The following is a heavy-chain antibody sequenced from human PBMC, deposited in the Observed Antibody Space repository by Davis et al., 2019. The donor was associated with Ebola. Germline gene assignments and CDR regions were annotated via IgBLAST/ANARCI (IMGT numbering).Heavy chain of an antibody. Sequence: SETLSLTCSVSGGSISSGTYYWGWVRQPPGKGLEWIGSIYSIGRTYYSSSLKGRVTILLETSKNQFALKLRSVTAADTAVYFCARDRHDSGAFGFWGQGTLVTVSS. D-gene: IGHD3-22*01. V-gene: IGHV4-39*06. CDR3: ARDRHDSGAFGF. CDR2: IYSIGRT. J-gene: IGHJ4*02. CDR1: GGSISSGTYY.